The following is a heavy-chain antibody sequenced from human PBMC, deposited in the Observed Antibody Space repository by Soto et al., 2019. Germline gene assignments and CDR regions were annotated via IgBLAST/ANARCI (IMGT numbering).Heavy chain of an antibody. Sequence: SETLSLTCTVSGGSISDYYWSWIRQPPGKGLEWIGYILYTGYTNYNPSLKSRITISIDTSRNQFSLRLSSVTAADTAVYYWARERGEWFGDLLPHVWFDAWSQGTLVTVSS. V-gene: IGHV4-59*01. CDR2: ILYTGYT. CDR1: GGSISDYY. D-gene: IGHD3-10*01. J-gene: IGHJ5*02. CDR3: ARERGEWFGDLLPHVWFDA.